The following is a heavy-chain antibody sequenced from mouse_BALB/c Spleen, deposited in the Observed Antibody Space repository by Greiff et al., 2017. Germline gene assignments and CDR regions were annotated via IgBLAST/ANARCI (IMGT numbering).Heavy chain of an antibody. CDR3: ARGDRLYYGTPFAD. V-gene: IGHV3-2*02. CDR2: ISYSGST. J-gene: IGHJ3*01. D-gene: IGHD1-1*01. Sequence: DVKLQESGPGLVKPSQSLSLTCTVTGYSITSDYACNWIRQFPGNQLEWMGYISYSGSTSYNPSLKSRISITRDTTKNQFYLQLNSVTTEDTATYYSARGDRLYYGTPFADWGQGTLVTVSA. CDR1: GYSITSDYA.